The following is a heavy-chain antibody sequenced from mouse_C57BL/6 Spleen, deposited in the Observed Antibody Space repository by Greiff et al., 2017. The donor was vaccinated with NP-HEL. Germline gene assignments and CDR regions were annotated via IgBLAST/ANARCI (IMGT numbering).Heavy chain of an antibody. CDR3: ARDFDYDFSWFAY. D-gene: IGHD2-4*01. CDR1: GFTFSDYY. J-gene: IGHJ3*01. CDR2: ISNGGGST. Sequence: EVKLMESGGGLVQPGGSLKLSCAASGFTFSDYYMYWVRQTPEQRLEWVAYISNGGGSTYYPDTVKGRFTISRDNANNTLYLQMSRLKSEDTAMYYCARDFDYDFSWFAYWGQGTLVTVSA. V-gene: IGHV5-12*01.